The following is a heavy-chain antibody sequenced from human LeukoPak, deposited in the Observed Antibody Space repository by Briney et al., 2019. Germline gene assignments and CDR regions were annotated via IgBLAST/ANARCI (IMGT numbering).Heavy chain of an antibody. Sequence: ASVKVSCKASGYTSTGYYMHWVRQAPGQGLEWMGWINPNSGGTNYAQKFQGRVTMTRDTSISTAYMELSRLRSDDTAVYYCAREIKDIAVAAYYFDYWGQGTLVTVSS. D-gene: IGHD6-19*01. CDR3: AREIKDIAVAAYYFDY. J-gene: IGHJ4*02. CDR2: INPNSGGT. CDR1: GYTSTGYY. V-gene: IGHV1-2*02.